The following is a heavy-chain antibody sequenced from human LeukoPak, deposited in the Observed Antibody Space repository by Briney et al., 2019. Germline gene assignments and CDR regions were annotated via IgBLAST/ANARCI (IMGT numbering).Heavy chain of an antibody. CDR1: GFTFTNAW. CDR3: IPSGTYYTY. Sequence: GGSLRLSCAASGFTFTNAWMSWVRQAPGKGLEWVGRIKSKTHRGTTDYAAPVKHRFTISRDDSKNTLYLQMNSLETEDTAVYYCIPSGTYYTYWGQGTLVTVSS. D-gene: IGHD1-26*01. CDR2: IKSKTHRGTT. V-gene: IGHV3-15*01. J-gene: IGHJ4*02.